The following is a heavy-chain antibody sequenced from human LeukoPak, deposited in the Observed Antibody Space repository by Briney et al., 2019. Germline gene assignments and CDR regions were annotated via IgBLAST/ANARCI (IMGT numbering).Heavy chain of an antibody. CDR2: IYSGGST. V-gene: IGHV3-66*02. CDR1: GFTVSSNY. CDR3: ARDSTYYDILTGLSSRGGFDP. J-gene: IGHJ5*02. Sequence: GGSLRFSXAASGFTVSSNYMSWVRQAPGKGLEWVSVIYSGGSTYYADSVKGRFTISRDNSKNTLYLQMNSLRAEDTAVYYCARDSTYYDILTGLSSRGGFDPWGQGTLVTVSS. D-gene: IGHD3-9*01.